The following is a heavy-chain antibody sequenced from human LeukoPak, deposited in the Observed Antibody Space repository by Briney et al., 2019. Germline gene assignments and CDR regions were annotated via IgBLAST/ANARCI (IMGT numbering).Heavy chain of an antibody. CDR2: ISSSGSTI. CDR1: GFTFSDYY. D-gene: IGHD3-3*01. V-gene: IGHV3-11*04. Sequence: GGSLRLSCAASGFTFSDYYMSWIRQAPGRGLEWVSYISSSGSTIYYADSVKGRFTISRDNAKNSLYLQMNSLRAEDTAVYYCARGLTYYDFWSGSLYYFDYWGQGTLVTVSS. CDR3: ARGLTYYDFWSGSLYYFDY. J-gene: IGHJ4*02.